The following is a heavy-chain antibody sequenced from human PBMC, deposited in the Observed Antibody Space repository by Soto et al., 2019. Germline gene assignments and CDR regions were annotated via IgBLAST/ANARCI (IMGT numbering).Heavy chain of an antibody. J-gene: IGHJ3*02. CDR2: ISYDGSNK. CDR1: GFTFSSYA. D-gene: IGHD1-7*01. V-gene: IGHV3-30*04. CDR3: ARPLTGTTAFDI. Sequence: GGSLRLSCAASGFTFSSYAMHWVRQAPGKGLEWVAVISYDGSNKYYADSVKGRFTISRDNSKNTLYLQMNSLRAEDTAVYYCARPLTGTTAFDIWGQGTMVTVSS.